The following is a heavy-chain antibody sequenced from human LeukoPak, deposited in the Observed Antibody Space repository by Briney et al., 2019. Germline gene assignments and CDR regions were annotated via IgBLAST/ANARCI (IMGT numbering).Heavy chain of an antibody. D-gene: IGHD3-10*01. CDR2: IASDGSST. CDR1: GFTFSSYW. Sequence: GGSLRLSCAASGFTFSSYWMSWVRQAPGKGLVWVSRIASDGSSTTYADSVKGRFSISRDNAKNTLYLQMNSLRAEDTAVYYCARVAGPAYWGQGTLVTVSS. J-gene: IGHJ4*02. CDR3: ARVAGPAY. V-gene: IGHV3-74*01.